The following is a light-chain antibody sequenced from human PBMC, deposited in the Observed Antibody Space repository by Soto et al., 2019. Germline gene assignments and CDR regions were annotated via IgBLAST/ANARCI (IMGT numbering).Light chain of an antibody. Sequence: QSALTQPASVSGSPEQSITISCTGTSSDVGSYNLVSWYQQHPGKAPKVMIYEVSYRPSGVSNRFSGSKSAYTASLTISGLQAEDEADYYCNSQTTSGIRVFGTGTKLTVL. CDR2: EVS. V-gene: IGLV2-14*02. CDR3: NSQTTSGIRV. J-gene: IGLJ1*01. CDR1: SSDVGSYNL.